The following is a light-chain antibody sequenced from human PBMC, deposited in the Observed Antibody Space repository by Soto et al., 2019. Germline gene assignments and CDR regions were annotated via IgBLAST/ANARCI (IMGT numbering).Light chain of an antibody. Sequence: QSALTQPASVSGSPGQSITISCSGTSSDVGTYDLVSWYQQHPGKAPKLMIYEGTKRPSGVSNRFSGSTSGDTASLTISGLQTEDEADYYCCSYGATNTVVFGGGTQLTVL. CDR3: CSYGATNTVV. CDR2: EGT. V-gene: IGLV2-23*01. J-gene: IGLJ2*01. CDR1: SSDVGTYDL.